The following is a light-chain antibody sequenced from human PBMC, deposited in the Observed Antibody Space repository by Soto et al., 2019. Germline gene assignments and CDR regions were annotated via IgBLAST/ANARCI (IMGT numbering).Light chain of an antibody. J-gene: IGKJ5*01. V-gene: IGKV3-11*01. CDR1: QSISSY. CDR2: DAT. Sequence: EIVLTQSPATLSLSPGERATLSCRASQSISSYLAWYQQKLGQAPRLLMYDATNRATGIPARFSGSGSGTDFTLTFSSLEPEDFAVYYCQQRSNWPPITFGQGTRLEIK. CDR3: QQRSNWPPIT.